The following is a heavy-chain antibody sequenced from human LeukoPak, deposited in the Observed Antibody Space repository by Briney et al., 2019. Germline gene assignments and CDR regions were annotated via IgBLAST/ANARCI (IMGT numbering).Heavy chain of an antibody. J-gene: IGHJ6*03. CDR2: INHSGST. D-gene: IGHD3-3*01. V-gene: IGHV4-34*01. Sequence: PSETLSLTCAVYGGSFSGYYWSWIRQPPGKGLEWIGEINHSGSTNYNPSLKSRVTISVDTSKNQCSLKLSSVTAADTAVYYCARGGGYDFWSGSNYYYYYMEVWDKGTTVTVSS. CDR3: ARGGGYDFWSGSNYYYYYMEV. CDR1: GGSFSGYY.